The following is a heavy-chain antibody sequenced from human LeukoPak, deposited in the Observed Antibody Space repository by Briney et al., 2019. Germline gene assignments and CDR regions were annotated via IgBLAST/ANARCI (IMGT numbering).Heavy chain of an antibody. CDR2: MYFSGIT. Sequence: SETLSLTCTVSGVSISSGGYYWSWIRQHPGKGLEWIGYMYFSGITSYNPSLKSRVAISVDTSKNQFSLKLSSVTAADTAMYYCARGGYSSSSYFDHWGQGTLVTVSS. V-gene: IGHV4-31*03. CDR1: GVSISSGGYY. CDR3: ARGGYSSSSYFDH. D-gene: IGHD6-6*01. J-gene: IGHJ4*02.